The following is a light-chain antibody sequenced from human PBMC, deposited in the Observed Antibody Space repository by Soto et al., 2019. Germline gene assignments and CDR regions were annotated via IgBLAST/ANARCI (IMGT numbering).Light chain of an antibody. Sequence: QSVLTQPPSVSGAPGQRVTISCTGSSSNIGAGYDVHWYQQLPGTDPKVLIYGKSNRPSGVPDRFSGSKSGTSASLAITGLQAEDEADYYCQSYDSSLSGWVFGGGTKVTVL. J-gene: IGLJ3*02. CDR3: QSYDSSLSGWV. CDR2: GKS. CDR1: SSNIGAGYD. V-gene: IGLV1-40*01.